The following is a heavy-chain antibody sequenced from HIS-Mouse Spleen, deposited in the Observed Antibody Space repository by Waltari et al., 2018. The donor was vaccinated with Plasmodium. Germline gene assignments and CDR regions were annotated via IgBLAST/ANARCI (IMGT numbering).Heavy chain of an antibody. CDR3: ARQRSADWYFDL. CDR2: SYYSGST. CDR1: GGSISSSRYY. J-gene: IGHJ2*01. Sequence: QLQLQESGPGLVKPSETLSLTCTVSGGSISSSRYYWGWIRQPPGKGLEWIGSSYYSGSTYYNPSLKSRVTISVDTSKNQFSLKLSSVTAADTAVYYCARQRSADWYFDLWGRGTLVTVSS. V-gene: IGHV4-39*01.